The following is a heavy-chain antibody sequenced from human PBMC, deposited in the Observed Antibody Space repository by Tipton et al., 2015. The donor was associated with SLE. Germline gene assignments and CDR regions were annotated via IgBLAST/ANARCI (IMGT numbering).Heavy chain of an antibody. CDR1: GYTFTTHG. CDR3: ARDRRYYYGSGISYPLGY. D-gene: IGHD3-10*01. Sequence: QLVQSGSEVKKPGASVKVSCKASGYTFTTHGISWVRQAPGQGLEWMGWISPHHGTTNVAQRFQGRVFMTADTSADTAYMELRSLRSDDTAVYYCARDRRYYYGSGISYPLGYWGQGTLVTVSS. CDR2: ISPHHGTT. J-gene: IGHJ4*02. V-gene: IGHV1-18*01.